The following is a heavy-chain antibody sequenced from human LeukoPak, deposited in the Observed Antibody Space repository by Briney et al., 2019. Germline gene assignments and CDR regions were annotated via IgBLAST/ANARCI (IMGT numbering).Heavy chain of an antibody. CDR2: ISSSGSTI. V-gene: IGHV3-11*04. J-gene: IGHJ6*02. CDR1: GFTFSDYY. CDR3: ARDRIAAAGTGYYYGMDV. Sequence: GGSLRLSCAASGFTFSDYYMSWIRQAPGKGLERVSYISSSGSTIYYADSVKGRFTISRDNAKNSLYLQMNSLRAEDTAVYYCARDRIAAAGTGYYYGMDVWGQGTTVTVSS. D-gene: IGHD6-13*01.